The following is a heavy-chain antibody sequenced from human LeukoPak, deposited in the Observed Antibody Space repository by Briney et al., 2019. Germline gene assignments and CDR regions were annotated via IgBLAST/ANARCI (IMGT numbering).Heavy chain of an antibody. Sequence: SQTLSLTCTVSGGSISSGGYYWSWIRQHPGKGPEWIGYIYYSGSTYYNPSLKSRVTISVDTSKNQFSLKLSSVTAADTAVYYCARGRQYQLPNWGQGTLVTVSS. CDR1: GGSISSGGYY. J-gene: IGHJ4*02. CDR3: ARGRQYQLPN. V-gene: IGHV4-31*03. CDR2: IYYSGST. D-gene: IGHD2-2*01.